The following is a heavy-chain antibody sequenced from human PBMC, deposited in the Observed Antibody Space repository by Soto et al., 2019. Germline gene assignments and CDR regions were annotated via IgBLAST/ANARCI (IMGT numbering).Heavy chain of an antibody. CDR1: GYTFTSYG. V-gene: IGHV1-18*04. J-gene: IGHJ6*02. D-gene: IGHD2-2*01. CDR2: ISAYNGNT. CDR3: ARDIVVVPAAPPIKYYYYGMDV. Sequence: ASVKVSCKASGYTFTSYGISWVRQAPGQGLEWMGWISAYNGNTNYAQKLQGRVTMTTDTSTSTAYMELRSLRSDDTAVYYCARDIVVVPAAPPIKYYYYGMDVWGQGTKVTVSS.